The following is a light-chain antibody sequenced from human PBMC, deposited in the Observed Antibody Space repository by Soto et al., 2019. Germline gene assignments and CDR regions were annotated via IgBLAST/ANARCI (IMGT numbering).Light chain of an antibody. Sequence: EIVLTQSPATLSLSPVDRAILSCMASQSVGSYLAWYQQRPGQAPRLLIYDESTRATGIPARFSGSGSGTDFTLTISSLEPEDFAVYFCQQRSNWPWTFGQGTKVDI. J-gene: IGKJ1*01. CDR1: QSVGSY. V-gene: IGKV3-11*01. CDR3: QQRSNWPWT. CDR2: DES.